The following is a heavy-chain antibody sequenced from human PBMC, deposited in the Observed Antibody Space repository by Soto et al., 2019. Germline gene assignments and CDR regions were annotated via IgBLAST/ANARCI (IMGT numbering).Heavy chain of an antibody. D-gene: IGHD3-10*02. Sequence: QVQLQEAGPGLVRPSQTLSLTCTVAGGSMSENDYYWSWLRQSPGQGLQWIGYIYDTWTTSYSPSLKSRVTMSADTSRNQFSLKLTSVTAADTALYFCARGIVRGGFDIWGQGPLVTVSS. CDR3: ARGIVRGGFDI. CDR2: IYDTWTT. V-gene: IGHV4-30-4*01. J-gene: IGHJ3*02. CDR1: GGSMSENDYY.